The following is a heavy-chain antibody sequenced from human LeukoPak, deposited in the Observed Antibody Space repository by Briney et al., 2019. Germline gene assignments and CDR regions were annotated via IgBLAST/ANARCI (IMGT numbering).Heavy chain of an antibody. CDR3: ARPRIAAAADAFDI. V-gene: IGHV4-38-2*02. D-gene: IGHD6-13*01. Sequence: PSETLFLACTVSGYSISSGFYWGWIRQPPGKGLEWIGSIYHSGTTYYNPSLKSRVTISVDTSKNQFSLKLSSVTAADTAVYYCARPRIAAAADAFDIWGQGTMVTVSS. CDR2: IYHSGTT. J-gene: IGHJ3*02. CDR1: GYSISSGFY.